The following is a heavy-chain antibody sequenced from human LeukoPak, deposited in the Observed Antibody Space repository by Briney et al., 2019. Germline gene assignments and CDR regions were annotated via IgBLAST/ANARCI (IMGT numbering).Heavy chain of an antibody. J-gene: IGHJ6*03. D-gene: IGHD4-23*01. CDR2: ISAYNGNT. CDR1: GYTFTSYG. Sequence: ASVKVSCKASGYTFTSYGISWVRQAPGQGLEWMGWISAYNGNTNYAHNLQGRVTMTTDTSTSTAYMELRSLRSDDTAVYYCAREPLGDYGGNTRRSYYYYMDVWGKGTTVTISS. V-gene: IGHV1-18*01. CDR3: AREPLGDYGGNTRRSYYYYMDV.